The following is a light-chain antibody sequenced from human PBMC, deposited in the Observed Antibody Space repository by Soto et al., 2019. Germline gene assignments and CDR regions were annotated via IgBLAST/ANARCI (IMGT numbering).Light chain of an antibody. CDR2: AAS. J-gene: IGKJ1*01. CDR3: QQSYSSSWT. CDR1: QSISSY. Sequence: DIQMTQSPSALSASVGDRVSMTCRASQSISSYLNWYQQKPGKAPNFLIYAASSLQSGVPSRFSGSGSGTDFTLTISSLQPEDFATYYCQQSYSSSWTFGQGTTVEIK. V-gene: IGKV1-39*01.